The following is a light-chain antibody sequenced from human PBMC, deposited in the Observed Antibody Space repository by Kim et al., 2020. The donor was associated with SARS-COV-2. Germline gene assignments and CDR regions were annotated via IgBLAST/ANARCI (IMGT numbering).Light chain of an antibody. CDR2: QDS. CDR3: QAWDSSTVV. V-gene: IGLV3-1*01. CDR1: KLGDKY. Sequence: VTPGQTASITCSGDKLGDKYACWYQQRPGQSPVVVIHQDSKRPSGIPERFSGSNSGNTATLTISGTQAMDEADYYCQAWDSSTVVFGGGTKLTVL. J-gene: IGLJ2*01.